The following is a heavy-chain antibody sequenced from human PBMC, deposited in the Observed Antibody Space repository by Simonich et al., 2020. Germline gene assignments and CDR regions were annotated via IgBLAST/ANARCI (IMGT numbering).Heavy chain of an antibody. CDR2: ISSSSSYR. Sequence: EVQLVESGGGLVKPGGSLRLSCAASGFTFSSYSMNWVRQAPGKGLEWGSSISSSSSYRYYADSGKGRFTISRDNDKNSLYLQMNSRRAEDTAVYYCARDVDTAMVFDYWGQGTLVTVSS. J-gene: IGHJ4*02. CDR3: ARDVDTAMVFDY. V-gene: IGHV3-21*01. CDR1: GFTFSSYS. D-gene: IGHD5-18*01.